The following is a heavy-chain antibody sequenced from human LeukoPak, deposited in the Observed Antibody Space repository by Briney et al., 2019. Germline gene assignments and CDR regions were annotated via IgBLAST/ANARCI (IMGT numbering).Heavy chain of an antibody. D-gene: IGHD6-19*01. CDR3: ASGIAVAGDFGY. Sequence: PSETLSLTCTVSGGSISSYYWSWVRQPPGKGLEWIGYIYYSGSTNYNPSLKSRVTISVDTSKNQFSLKLSSVTAADTAVYYCASGIAVAGDFGYWGQGTLVTVSS. CDR2: IYYSGST. J-gene: IGHJ4*02. CDR1: GGSISSYY. V-gene: IGHV4-59*01.